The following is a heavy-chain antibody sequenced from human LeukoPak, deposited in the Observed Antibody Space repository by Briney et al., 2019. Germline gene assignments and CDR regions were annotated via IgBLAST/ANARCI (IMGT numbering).Heavy chain of an antibody. Sequence: ASVKVSCKASGYTFTSCGISWVRQAPGQGLEWMAWISGYNGNTNCAQKFQGRVTMTTDTSTSTAYMEVRSLRSDDTAVYYCARDERSSCRGDSCYYFDYWGQGTLVTVSP. D-gene: IGHD2-15*01. J-gene: IGHJ4*02. V-gene: IGHV1-18*01. CDR3: ARDERSSCRGDSCYYFDY. CDR2: ISGYNGNT. CDR1: GYTFTSCG.